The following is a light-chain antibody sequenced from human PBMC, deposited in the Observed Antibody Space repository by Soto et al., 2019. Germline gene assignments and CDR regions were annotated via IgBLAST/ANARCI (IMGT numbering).Light chain of an antibody. CDR2: AAS. Sequence: DIEMTQSPSSLSASVGDRVTITYRASQSISSYLNWYQQKPGNAPNLLIYAASTLQSGVPSRFSAYGSETDFTLTISNLQAEDFATYDCQQRYTTPRTFGQGTKVEVK. J-gene: IGKJ1*01. V-gene: IGKV1-39*01. CDR1: QSISSY. CDR3: QQRYTTPRT.